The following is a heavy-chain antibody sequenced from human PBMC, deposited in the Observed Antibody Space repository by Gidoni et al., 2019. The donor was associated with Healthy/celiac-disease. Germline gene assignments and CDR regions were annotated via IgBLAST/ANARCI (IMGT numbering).Heavy chain of an antibody. D-gene: IGHD1-26*01. CDR2: SSSMSSYI. J-gene: IGHJ4*02. CDR1: GFTFSSDS. CDR3: AREAQWELRGVDY. Sequence: EVQLVESGGGLVKPGGSLRVYCAASGFTFSSDSVNWVRQAPGKGLEWVSSSSSMSSYIYDADAVKGRFTISRDNAKNSLYLQMNSLRAEDTAVYYCAREAQWELRGVDYWGQGTLVTVSS. V-gene: IGHV3-21*01.